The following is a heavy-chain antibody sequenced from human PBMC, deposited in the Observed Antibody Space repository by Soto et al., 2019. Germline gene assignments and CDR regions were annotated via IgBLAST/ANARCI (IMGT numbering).Heavy chain of an antibody. D-gene: IGHD2-15*01. CDR2: IWYDGSDK. Sequence: QVQLVESGGGVVQPGRSLRLSCVASGFTFSNYGMQWVRQAPGKGLEWVAVIWYDGSDKYYADSVKGRFTISRDNSKNTLYLQMNSLRDEDTAVYYCATDQGIFWGQGPLVTVSS. J-gene: IGHJ4*02. CDR1: GFTFSNYG. V-gene: IGHV3-33*01. CDR3: ATDQGIF.